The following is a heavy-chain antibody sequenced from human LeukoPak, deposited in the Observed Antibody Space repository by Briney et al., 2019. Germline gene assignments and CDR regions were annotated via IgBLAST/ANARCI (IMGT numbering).Heavy chain of an antibody. CDR3: AKDRIPDGRYSIDF. CDR1: GFTFNTYA. D-gene: IGHD5-24*01. J-gene: IGHJ4*02. Sequence: PGGSLRLSCAASGFTFNTYAMNWVRQAPGKGLDWVSVIIGNGGDIHYAGSVWGRFTISRDNSKNTLYLQMNSLRVEDTAVYYCAKDRIPDGRYSIDFWGPGTLVTVSS. CDR2: IIGNGGDI. V-gene: IGHV3-23*01.